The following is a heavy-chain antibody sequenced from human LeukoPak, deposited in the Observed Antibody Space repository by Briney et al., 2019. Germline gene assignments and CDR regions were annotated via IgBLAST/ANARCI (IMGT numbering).Heavy chain of an antibody. J-gene: IGHJ6*04. CDR1: GGSFSGYY. CDR2: INHSGST. CDR3: ARGYCSSTSCYGRGSYYYYGMDV. V-gene: IGHV4-34*01. Sequence: PSETLSLTCAVYGGSFSGYYWSWIRQPPGKGLEWIGEINHSGSTNYNPSLKSRVTISVDTSKNQFSLKLSSVTAADTAVYYCARGYCSSTSCYGRGSYYYYGMDVWGKGTTVTVSS. D-gene: IGHD2-2*01.